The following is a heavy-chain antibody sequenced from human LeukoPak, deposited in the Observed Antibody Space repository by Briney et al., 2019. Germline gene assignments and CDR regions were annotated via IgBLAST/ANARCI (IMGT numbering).Heavy chain of an antibody. J-gene: IGHJ5*02. D-gene: IGHD1-1*01. CDR3: ASNPSSGAYEGNWFEP. CDR1: GYTLTSYG. CDR2: ISAYNGNT. Sequence: ASVKVSCKASGYTLTSYGISWVRPAPGQGPEWMGWISAYNGNTNYAQKLQGRVTMTTDISTSTAYMELRSLRSDDTAVYVCASNPSSGAYEGNWFEPWGQGTLVSVSS. V-gene: IGHV1-18*01.